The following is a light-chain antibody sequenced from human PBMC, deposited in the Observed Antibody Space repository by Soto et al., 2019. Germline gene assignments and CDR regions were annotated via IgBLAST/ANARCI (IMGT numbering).Light chain of an antibody. Sequence: EIVLTQSPGTLSLSPGERATLSCRASQSVSSSYLVWYQQKPGQAPRLLIYAASTRATGIPDRFSGSGSGTDFTLTISSLEPEDFAVYYCQQYDNSLYTFGQGTKLEIK. J-gene: IGKJ2*01. CDR2: AAS. CDR1: QSVSSSY. CDR3: QQYDNSLYT. V-gene: IGKV3-20*01.